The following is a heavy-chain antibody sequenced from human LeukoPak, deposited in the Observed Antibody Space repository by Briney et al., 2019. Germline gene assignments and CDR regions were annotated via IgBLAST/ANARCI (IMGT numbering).Heavy chain of an antibody. V-gene: IGHV3-30*04. Sequence: PGGSLRLSCVASGFTFSSYAMHWVRQAPGKGLEWVTVISYDGSNKYYADSVKGRFTISRDNSKNTLYLQMNSLRAEDTAVYYCAKDGYTEWLGLYYFDYWGQGTLVTVSS. CDR1: GFTFSSYA. D-gene: IGHD6-19*01. CDR2: ISYDGSNK. CDR3: AKDGYTEWLGLYYFDY. J-gene: IGHJ4*02.